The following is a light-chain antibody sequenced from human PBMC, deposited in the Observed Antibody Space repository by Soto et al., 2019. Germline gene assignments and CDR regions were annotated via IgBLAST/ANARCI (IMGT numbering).Light chain of an antibody. CDR2: GAS. CDR3: QQYNNWLGT. Sequence: EIVMTQSPATLSVSLGERATLSCRASQSVSSNLAWYQQKPGQAPRLLIYGASTRATGIPARFSGGGSGTEFTLTISSLQSEDFAVYYCQQYNNWLGTFGQGTKVDIK. CDR1: QSVSSN. V-gene: IGKV3-15*01. J-gene: IGKJ1*01.